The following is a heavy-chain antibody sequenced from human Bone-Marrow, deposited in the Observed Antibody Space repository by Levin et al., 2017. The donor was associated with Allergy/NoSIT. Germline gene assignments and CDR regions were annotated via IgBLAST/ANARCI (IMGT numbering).Heavy chain of an antibody. D-gene: IGHD2-2*03. J-gene: IGHJ5*02. CDR1: GFTFSSYG. CDR3: ARDLGYCSSTSCYSDHWFDP. V-gene: IGHV3-33*01. CDR2: IWYDGSNK. Sequence: GGSLRLSCAASGFTFSSYGMHWVRQAPGKGLEWVAVIWYDGSNKYYADSVKGRFTISRDNSKNTLYLQMNSLRAEDTAVYYCARDLGYCSSTSCYSDHWFDPWGQGTLVTVSS.